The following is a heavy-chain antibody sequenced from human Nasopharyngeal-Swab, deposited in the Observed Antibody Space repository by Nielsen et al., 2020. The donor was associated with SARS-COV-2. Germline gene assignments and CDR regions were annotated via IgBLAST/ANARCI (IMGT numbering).Heavy chain of an antibody. CDR2: VYYTGST. CDR3: ARSPHYYYMDV. J-gene: IGHJ6*03. Sequence: PGKGLQWIGSVYYTGSTYYNPSLKSRVTISVDTSQNQFSLKLRSATAADTAVYYCARSPHYYYMDVWGTGTTVTVSS. V-gene: IGHV4-39*01.